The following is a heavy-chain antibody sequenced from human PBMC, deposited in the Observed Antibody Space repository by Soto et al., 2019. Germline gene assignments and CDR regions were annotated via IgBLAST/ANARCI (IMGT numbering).Heavy chain of an antibody. CDR3: AREDRDYYDSSGYRNWFDP. CDR1: GYTFTSHY. Sequence: SSVKVSCKASGYTFTSHYMHWVRQAPGQGLEWMGIINPSGGSTSYAQKFQGRVTMTRDTSTSTVYMELSSLRSEDMAVYYCAREDRDYYDSSGYRNWFDPWGQGTRVTVSS. V-gene: IGHV1-46*01. J-gene: IGHJ5*02. D-gene: IGHD3-22*01. CDR2: INPSGGST.